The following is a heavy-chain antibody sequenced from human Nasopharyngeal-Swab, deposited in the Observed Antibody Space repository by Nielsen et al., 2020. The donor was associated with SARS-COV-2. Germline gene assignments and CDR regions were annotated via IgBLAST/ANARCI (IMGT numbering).Heavy chain of an antibody. CDR3: AREADLMGYDDAFDI. J-gene: IGHJ3*02. Sequence: GESLKISCAASGFTFSDYYMSWIRQAPGKGLEWVSYISSSSSYTNYADSVKGRFTISRDNAKNSLYLQMNSLRAEDTAVYYCAREADLMGYDDAFDIWGRGTVVTVSS. V-gene: IGHV3-11*06. CDR2: ISSSSSYT. CDR1: GFTFSDYY. D-gene: IGHD3-16*01.